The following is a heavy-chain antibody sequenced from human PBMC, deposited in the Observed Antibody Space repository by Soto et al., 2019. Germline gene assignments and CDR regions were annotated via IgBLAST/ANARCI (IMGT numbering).Heavy chain of an antibody. V-gene: IGHV3-9*01. CDR3: AKGRIAARHSGLHY. CDR2: ISWNSGSI. CDR1: GFTFDYYA. Sequence: LRXCWAASGFTFDYYAMHWVRQAPGKGLEWVSGISWNSGSIGYADSVKGRFTISRDNAKNSLYLQMNSLRAEDTALYYCAKGRIAARHSGLHYWGQGTLRTVSS. J-gene: IGHJ4*02. D-gene: IGHD6-6*01.